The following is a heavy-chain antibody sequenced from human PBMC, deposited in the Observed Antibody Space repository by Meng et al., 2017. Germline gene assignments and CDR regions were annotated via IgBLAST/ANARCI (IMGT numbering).Heavy chain of an antibody. CDR1: GGSFSGYY. Sequence: GSLRLSCAVYGGSFSGYYWSWIRQPPGKGLEWIGEINHSGSTNYNPSLKSRVTISVDTSKNQFSLKLSSVTAADTAVYYCARGFSHYGSGSYWARDAFDIWGQGTRVTGSS. CDR3: ARGFSHYGSGSYWARDAFDI. D-gene: IGHD3-10*01. CDR2: INHSGST. J-gene: IGHJ3*02. V-gene: IGHV4-34*01.